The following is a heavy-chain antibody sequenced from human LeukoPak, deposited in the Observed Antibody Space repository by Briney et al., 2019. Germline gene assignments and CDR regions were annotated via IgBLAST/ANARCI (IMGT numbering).Heavy chain of an antibody. CDR1: GVSFSGYY. CDR2: INQSGSI. D-gene: IGHD4-17*01. V-gene: IGHV4-34*01. CDR3: ARGSYGDYGFNHWYFDL. J-gene: IGHJ2*01. Sequence: SETLSLTCAVYGVSFSGYYWNWILQPPEKGLEWIGEINQSGSINYNPSLKSRVTMSVDTSKNQFSHKLSSVTAADTAVYSCARGSYGDYGFNHWYFDLWGRGTLVTVSS.